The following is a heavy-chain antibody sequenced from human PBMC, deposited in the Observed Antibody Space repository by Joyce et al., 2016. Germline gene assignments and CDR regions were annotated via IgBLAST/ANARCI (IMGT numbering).Heavy chain of an antibody. D-gene: IGHD3-3*01. CDR3: ARGAYHDFWSAYGFFDL. Sequence: EVQLVESGGGLVQPGGSLRLSCAASGFTFGPYEMYWVCQASGKGLEWVSYISSTDNTMYYADSVKGRFTISRDNAKNSLFLQMQSLRAEDTAVYYCARGAYHDFWSAYGFFDLWGRGTLVTVSS. V-gene: IGHV3-48*03. CDR1: GFTFGPYE. J-gene: IGHJ2*01. CDR2: ISSTDNTM.